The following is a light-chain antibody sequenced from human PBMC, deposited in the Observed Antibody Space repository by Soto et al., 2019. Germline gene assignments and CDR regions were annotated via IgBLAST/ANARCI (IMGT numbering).Light chain of an antibody. Sequence: QSVLTQPASVSGSPGQSITISCTGTSSDVGGYNYVSWYQQHPGKAPKLMIYAVTNRPSGVSNRFSASKSGNTASLTISGLQAEDEADYYCSSYTSSTPYVVFGGGTKVTVL. V-gene: IGLV2-14*01. J-gene: IGLJ2*01. CDR1: SSDVGGYNY. CDR2: AVT. CDR3: SSYTSSTPYVV.